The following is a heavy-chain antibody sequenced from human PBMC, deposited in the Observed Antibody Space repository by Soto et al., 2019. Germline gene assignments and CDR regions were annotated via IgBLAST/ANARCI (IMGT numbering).Heavy chain of an antibody. CDR2: INPNSGGT. V-gene: IGHV1-2*02. CDR1: GYTFTGYY. CDR3: ARDLWCSSTSCYFHYYYYYGMDV. D-gene: IGHD2-2*01. Sequence: SVKVSCKASGYTFTGYYMHWVRQAPVQGLEWMGWINPNSGGTNYSQKFQGRVTMTRDTSISTAYMELSRLRSDDTAVYYCARDLWCSSTSCYFHYYYYYGMDVWGQGTTVTVSS. J-gene: IGHJ6*02.